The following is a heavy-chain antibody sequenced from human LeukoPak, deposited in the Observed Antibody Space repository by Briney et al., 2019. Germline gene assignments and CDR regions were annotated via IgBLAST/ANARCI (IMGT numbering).Heavy chain of an antibody. V-gene: IGHV1-69*01. D-gene: IGHD2/OR15-2a*01. CDR2: IIPIFGTA. CDR3: ARRSSGPYFDY. CDR1: GGTCSSYA. J-gene: IGHJ4*02. Sequence: SVKVSFKASGGTCSSYASNWVRQAPGQGREGMGGIIPIFGTANYAQKFQGRVTITADESTNKAYMELSSRRADDAAVYYCARRSSGPYFDYWGQGTLVTVSS.